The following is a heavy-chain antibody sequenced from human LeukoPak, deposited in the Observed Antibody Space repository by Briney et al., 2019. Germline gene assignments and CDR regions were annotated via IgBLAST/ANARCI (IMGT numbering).Heavy chain of an antibody. CDR1: GGSVGSTTYY. CDR3: ARATGQFDP. J-gene: IGHJ5*02. Sequence: SETLSLTCTVSGGSVGSTTYYWGWIRQPPGKGLEWIGHIDYRGTTYYNPSLKSRVAISADTSKNQFSLKLSSVTAADTAVYYCARATGQFDPWGQGTLVTVSS. CDR2: IDYRGTT. D-gene: IGHD1-14*01. V-gene: IGHV4-39*01.